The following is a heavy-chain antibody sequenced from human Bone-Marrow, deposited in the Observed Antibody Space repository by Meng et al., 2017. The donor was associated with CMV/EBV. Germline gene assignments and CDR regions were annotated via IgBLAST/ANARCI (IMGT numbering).Heavy chain of an antibody. Sequence: GESLKISCAASGFTFDDYGMSWVRQAPGKGLEWVSGINWNGGSTGYADSVKGRFTISRDNAKNSLYLQMNSLRAEDTAVYYCARVNERLVVPAAMSDYYGMDVWGQGTTVTVSS. CDR2: INWNGGST. J-gene: IGHJ6*02. V-gene: IGHV3-20*04. D-gene: IGHD2-2*01. CDR3: ARVNERLVVPAAMSDYYGMDV. CDR1: GFTFDDYG.